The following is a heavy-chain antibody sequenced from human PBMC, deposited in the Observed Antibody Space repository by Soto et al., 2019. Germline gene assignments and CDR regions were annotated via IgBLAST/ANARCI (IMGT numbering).Heavy chain of an antibody. D-gene: IGHD5-18*01. J-gene: IGHJ3*02. CDR2: INSDGSST. V-gene: IGHV3-74*01. CDR3: AKDFGYNYGYDAFDI. Sequence: GGSMRLSCAASGFTFSSYWMHWVRQAPGKGLVWVSRINSDGSSTSYADSVKGRFTISRDNAKNSLYLQMNSLRAEDTAVYYCAKDFGYNYGYDAFDIWGQGTMVTVSS. CDR1: GFTFSSYW.